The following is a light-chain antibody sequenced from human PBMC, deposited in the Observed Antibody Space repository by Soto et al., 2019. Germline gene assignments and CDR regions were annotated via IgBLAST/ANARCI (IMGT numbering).Light chain of an antibody. CDR1: QSVSSSN. J-gene: IGKJ5*01. CDR3: QQRGDWPPIT. V-gene: IGKV3D-20*02. Sequence: EIVLTQSPDTLSFSPGESATVSWRASQSVSSSNLAWYQQKPGQPPRLLIYNASNRTTGIPARFSGSGSGTDFTLTISSLEPEDFAVYYCQQRGDWPPITFGQGTRLEIK. CDR2: NAS.